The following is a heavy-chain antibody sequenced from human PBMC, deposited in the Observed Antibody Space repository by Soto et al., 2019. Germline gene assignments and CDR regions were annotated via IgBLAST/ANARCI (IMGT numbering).Heavy chain of an antibody. CDR3: AGDGVRNGASNGWVDP. J-gene: IGHJ5*02. V-gene: IGHV3-7*03. CDR1: GFSFSSYW. CDR2: IKEDGREK. D-gene: IGHD2-8*01. Sequence: EVQLVESGGGLVQPGGSLRLSCAASGFSFSSYWMTWVRQAPGKGLEWVANIKEDGREKYYVASVKGRFTISMDNDKSLLYLQMDSLTPDDTDVYYCAGDGVRNGASNGWVDPLGQGDLVAVSA.